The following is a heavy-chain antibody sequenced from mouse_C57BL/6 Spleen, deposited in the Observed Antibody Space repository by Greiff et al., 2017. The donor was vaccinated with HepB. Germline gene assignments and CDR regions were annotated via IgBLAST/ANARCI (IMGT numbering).Heavy chain of an antibody. CDR3: ARRAVTTRGFDY. V-gene: IGHV5-17*01. J-gene: IGHJ2*01. CDR1: GFTFSDYG. Sequence: EVKLMESGGGLVKPGGSLKLSCAASGFTFSDYGMHWVRQAPEKGLEWVAYISSGSSTIYYADTVKGRFTISRDNAKNTLFLQMTSLRSEDTAMYYCARRAVTTRGFDYWGQGTTLTVSS. D-gene: IGHD2-2*01. CDR2: ISSGSSTI.